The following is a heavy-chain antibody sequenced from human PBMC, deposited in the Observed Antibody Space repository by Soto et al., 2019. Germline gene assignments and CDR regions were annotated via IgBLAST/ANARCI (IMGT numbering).Heavy chain of an antibody. CDR3: AGPKELLHAFNI. CDR1: GGSISRSGFY. J-gene: IGHJ3*02. CDR2: VYDSGRT. Sequence: QLQLQESGPGLVKPSETLSLTCSVSGGSISRSGFYWGWLRQPPGKGLQWIGSVYDSGRTYYNPSLQSRLSISVDTSKNEFSLKLNSVTATDTAVYYYAGPKELLHAFNIWGQGTMVTVSA. V-gene: IGHV4-39*01. D-gene: IGHD1-26*01.